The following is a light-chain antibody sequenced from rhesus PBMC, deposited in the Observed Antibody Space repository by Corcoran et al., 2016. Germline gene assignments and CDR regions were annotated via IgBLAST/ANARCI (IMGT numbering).Light chain of an antibody. CDR3: QQDYSWPT. CDR1: QSVSSR. Sequence: EIVMTQSPATLSLSPGERATLSCRASQSVSSRLAWYQQKLGRAPRLLIDDSSRRANGIPDRFSGSGSGTEVTLTISSLEPEDVGVYYCQQDYSWPTFGGGTKVEIK. CDR2: DSS. V-gene: IGKV3-17*03. J-gene: IGKJ4*01.